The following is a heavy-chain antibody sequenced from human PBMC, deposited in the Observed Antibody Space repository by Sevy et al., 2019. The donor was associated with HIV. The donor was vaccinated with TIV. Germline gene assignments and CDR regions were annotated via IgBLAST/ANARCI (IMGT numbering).Heavy chain of an antibody. V-gene: IGHV3-23*01. CDR1: GFTFSSYA. CDR3: AKDPYDYVWGSYRPPDY. J-gene: IGHJ4*02. Sequence: GGSLRLSCAASGFTFSSYAVSWVRQAPGKGLEWVSAISGSGGSTYYADSVKGRFTISRDNSKNTLYLQMNSLRAEDTAVYYCAKDPYDYVWGSYRPPDYWGQGTLVTVSS. D-gene: IGHD3-16*02. CDR2: ISGSGGST.